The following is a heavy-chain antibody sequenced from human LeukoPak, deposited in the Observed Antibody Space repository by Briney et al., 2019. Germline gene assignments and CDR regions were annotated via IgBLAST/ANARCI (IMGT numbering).Heavy chain of an antibody. V-gene: IGHV3-30*02. CDR1: GFTFSSYG. CDR2: IRYDGSNK. D-gene: IGHD3-22*01. J-gene: IGHJ4*02. Sequence: GGSLRLSCAASGFTFSSYGMHWVRQAPGKGLEWVAFIRYDGSNKYYADSVKGRFTISRDNSKNTLYLQVNSLRAEDTAVYYCAKDLVGYYYDSSGYYDYWGQGTLVTVSS. CDR3: AKDLVGYYYDSSGYYDY.